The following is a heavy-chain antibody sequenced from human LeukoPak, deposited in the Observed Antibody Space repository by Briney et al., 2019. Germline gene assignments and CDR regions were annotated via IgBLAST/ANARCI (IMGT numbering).Heavy chain of an antibody. V-gene: IGHV1-2*02. J-gene: IGHJ5*02. CDR1: GYTFTGYY. D-gene: IGHD6-13*01. Sequence: ASVKVSCKASGYTFTGYYMHWVRQAPGQGLEWMGWINPNSGGTNYAQKFQGRVTMTRDTSISTAYMELSRLRSDDTAVYYCAGAAYSSSWYIWFDPWGQGTLVTVSS. CDR3: AGAAYSSSWYIWFDP. CDR2: INPNSGGT.